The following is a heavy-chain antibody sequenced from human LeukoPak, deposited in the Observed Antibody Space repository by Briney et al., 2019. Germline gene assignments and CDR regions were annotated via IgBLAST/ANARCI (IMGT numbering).Heavy chain of an antibody. D-gene: IGHD3-10*01. J-gene: IGHJ4*02. CDR2: IRYDGSNK. V-gene: IGHV3-30*02. CDR1: GFTFSSYG. CDR3: AKDRQGYYYGLGSYWGYFDY. Sequence: PGGSLRLSCAASGFTFSSYGMHWVRQAPGKGLEWVAFIRYDGSNKYYADSVKGRFTISRDNSKNTLYLQMNSLRAEDTAVYYCAKDRQGYYYGLGSYWGYFDYWGQGTLVTVSS.